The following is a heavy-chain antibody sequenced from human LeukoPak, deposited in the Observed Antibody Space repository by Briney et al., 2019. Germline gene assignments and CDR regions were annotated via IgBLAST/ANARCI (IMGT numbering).Heavy chain of an antibody. CDR2: INHSGST. J-gene: IGHJ4*02. Sequence: KPSETLSLTCAVYGGSFSGYYWSWIRQPPGKGLEWIGEINHSGSTNYNPSLKSRVTISVDTSKNQFSLKLSSVTAADTAVYYCARDAGDESITMVRGVLDYWGQGTLVTVSS. CDR3: ARDAGDESITMVRGVLDY. V-gene: IGHV4-34*01. CDR1: GGSFSGYY. D-gene: IGHD3-10*01.